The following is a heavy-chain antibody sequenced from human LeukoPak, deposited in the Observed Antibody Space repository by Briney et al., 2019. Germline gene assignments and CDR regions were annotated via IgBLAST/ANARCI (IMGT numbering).Heavy chain of an antibody. D-gene: IGHD3-9*01. J-gene: IGHJ5*02. CDR1: GYTFTTYA. CDR3: ARAPYDILTGYSLNWFDP. V-gene: IGHV1-3*01. Sequence: ASVKVSCKASGYTFTTYAMHWVRQAPGQRLEWMGWINGDNGNTKYSQKFQGRATITRDTSAHTGYMELRGLSSADTAVYFCARAPYDILTGYSLNWFDPWGQGTLVTVSS. CDR2: INGDNGNT.